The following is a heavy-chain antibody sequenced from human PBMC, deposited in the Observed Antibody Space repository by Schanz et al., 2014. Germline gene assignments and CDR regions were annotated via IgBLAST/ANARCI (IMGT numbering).Heavy chain of an antibody. J-gene: IGHJ4*02. CDR1: GFAVDNYY. V-gene: IGHV3-66*01. Sequence: EVQLVASGGGLVQPGGSLRLSCAASGFAVDNYYMSCVRQAPGRGLEWVSIIFTDGRTYYADSVKGRYTISRDNSKNNDISVVRQSPGRGLGCVSIVFAEGRAFNASSKKNRFTISKDNSKSTLYLQMSSLTTEDTAVYFCVKDYRGQGTLVTVSS. CDR2: IFTDGRT. D-gene: IGHD3-9*01. CDR3: VFAEGRAFNASSKKNRFTISKDNSKSTLYLQMSSLTTEDTAVYFCVKDY.